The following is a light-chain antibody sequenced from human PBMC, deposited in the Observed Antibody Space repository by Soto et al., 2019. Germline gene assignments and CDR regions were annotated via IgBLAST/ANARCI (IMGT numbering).Light chain of an antibody. J-gene: IGKJ4*01. V-gene: IGKV3-11*01. Sequence: EIVLTQSPATLSLSPGERATLSCRASQSVSWYLAWYQQKPGQAPRLLIYDASNRATGIPARFSGSGSGTDFTLPITSVEPEEFAVYYCHQRSNWPSTFGGGTKVEIK. CDR1: QSVSWY. CDR2: DAS. CDR3: HQRSNWPST.